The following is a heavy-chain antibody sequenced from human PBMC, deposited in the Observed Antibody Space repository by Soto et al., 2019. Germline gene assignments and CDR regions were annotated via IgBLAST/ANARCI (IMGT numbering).Heavy chain of an antibody. D-gene: IGHD2-21*01. V-gene: IGHV1-2*06. CDR3: ARGDYGTGGDPCPYFDY. CDR1: GYSFTGYY. Sequence: HEHLVQSGAEVKRPGASLKVSCKASGYSFTGYYIHWVRQAPGQGLEWMGRINPDSGATNYAQNFPGRVTRTRDTSISTASMDLASLTSDDTAVYSCARGDYGTGGDPCPYFDYGGQGTLVIVSS. J-gene: IGHJ4*02. CDR2: INPDSGAT.